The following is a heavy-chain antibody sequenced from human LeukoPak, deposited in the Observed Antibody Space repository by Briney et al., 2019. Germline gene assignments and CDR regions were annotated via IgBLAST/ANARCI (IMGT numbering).Heavy chain of an antibody. Sequence: GGSLRLSCAASGFTISSNYMSWVRQAPGEGLEWVSVIFSGDNPDYADSVKGRFTISRDNSKNTLYLQMNSLRAEDAAVYYCARARAGTASDFDYWGQGTLVTVSS. J-gene: IGHJ4*02. CDR1: GFTISSNY. V-gene: IGHV3-53*01. CDR3: ARARAGTASDFDY. CDR2: IFSGDNP. D-gene: IGHD1-7*01.